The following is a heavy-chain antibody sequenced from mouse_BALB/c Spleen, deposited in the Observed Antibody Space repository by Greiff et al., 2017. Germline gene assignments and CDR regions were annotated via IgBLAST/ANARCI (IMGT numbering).Heavy chain of an antibody. Sequence: EVKLEESGPSLVKPSQTLSLTCSVTGDSITSGYWNWIRKFPGNKLEYMGYISYSGSTYYNPSLKSRISITRDTSKNQYYLQLNSVTTEDTATYYCARGGYYGSLFYAMDYWGQGTSVTVSS. CDR2: ISYSGST. V-gene: IGHV3-8*02. CDR1: GDSITSGY. D-gene: IGHD1-1*01. CDR3: ARGGYYGSLFYAMDY. J-gene: IGHJ4*01.